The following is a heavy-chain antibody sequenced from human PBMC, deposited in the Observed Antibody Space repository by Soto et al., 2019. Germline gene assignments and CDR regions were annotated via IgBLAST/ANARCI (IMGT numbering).Heavy chain of an antibody. J-gene: IGHJ6*02. V-gene: IGHV1-69*06. Sequence: QVQLVQSGAEVKKPGSSVKVSCKASVGTFSSYAISWVRQSPGQGREWMGGIIPIFGTANYAQKFQGRVTITADKSTRTDYMELSRLRSEDTAVYYCARLGRSSGYQDYYYYYGMDVWGQGTTVPVSS. D-gene: IGHD3-22*01. CDR1: VGTFSSYA. CDR3: ARLGRSSGYQDYYYYYGMDV. CDR2: IIPIFGTA.